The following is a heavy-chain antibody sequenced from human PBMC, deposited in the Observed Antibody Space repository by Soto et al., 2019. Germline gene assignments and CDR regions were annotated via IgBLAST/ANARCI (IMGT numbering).Heavy chain of an antibody. CDR2: GSYSGTT. Sequence: PSETLSLTCNVSGVSVNSGSFYWAWIRQPPGKGLEWIGFGSYSGTTNYKPSLKSRVTISVDTSRSQISLKVTSLTAADTAVYYCARGATVTQYDYWGQGTLVTVSS. V-gene: IGHV4-61*01. CDR1: GVSVNSGSFY. J-gene: IGHJ4*02. D-gene: IGHD4-17*01. CDR3: ARGATVTQYDY.